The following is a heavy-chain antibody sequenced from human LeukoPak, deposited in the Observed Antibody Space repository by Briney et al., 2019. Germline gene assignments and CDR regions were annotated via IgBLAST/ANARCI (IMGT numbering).Heavy chain of an antibody. V-gene: IGHV3-30*01. D-gene: IGHD3-16*01. CDR3: ARDQGSLPVWFYYYMDV. CDR2: ISYDGTNK. CDR1: GFTFSSYA. Sequence: GRSLRLSCAASGFTFSSYAMHWVRQAPGKGLEWLAVISYDGTNKYYADSVKGRFTISKDNSKNTLYLQMNSLRDEDTAVYYCARDQGSLPVWFYYYMDVWGSGTTVTVSS. J-gene: IGHJ6*03.